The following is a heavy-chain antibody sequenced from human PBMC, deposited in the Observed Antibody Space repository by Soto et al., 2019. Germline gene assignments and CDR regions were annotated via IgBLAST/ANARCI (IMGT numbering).Heavy chain of an antibody. Sequence: ASVKVSCKASGYTFTSYGISWGRQAPGQGLEWMGWISAYNGNTNYAQKLQGRVTMTTDTSTSTAYMELRSLRSDDTAVYYCARDLTNLDIAATTFDALDIWGQGSMVTVSS. CDR2: ISAYNGNT. CDR1: GYTFTSYG. J-gene: IGHJ3*02. D-gene: IGHD5-12*01. CDR3: ARDLTNLDIAATTFDALDI. V-gene: IGHV1-18*01.